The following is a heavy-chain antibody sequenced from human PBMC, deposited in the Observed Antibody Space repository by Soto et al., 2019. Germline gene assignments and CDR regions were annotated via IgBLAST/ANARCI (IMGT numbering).Heavy chain of an antibody. CDR3: ARPYYYDSSGYLCY. CDR1: GFTFSSYA. Sequence: PGGSLRLSCAASGFTFSSYAMHWVRQAPGKGLEWVAVISYDGSNKYYADSVKGRFTISRDNSKNTLYLQMNSLRAEDTAVYYCARPYYYDSSGYLCYWGQGTLVTVSS. D-gene: IGHD3-22*01. J-gene: IGHJ4*02. V-gene: IGHV3-30-3*01. CDR2: ISYDGSNK.